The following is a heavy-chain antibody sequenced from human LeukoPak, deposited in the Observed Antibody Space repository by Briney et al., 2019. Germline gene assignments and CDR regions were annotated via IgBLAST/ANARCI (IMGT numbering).Heavy chain of an antibody. CDR2: IRYDGSNK. J-gene: IGHJ4*02. CDR1: GFTFSSYG. CDR3: AVGAAYDYVWGSPFPFDY. Sequence: PGGSLRLFCAASGFTFSSYGMHWVRQAPGKGLEWVTFIRYDGSNKYYADSVKGRFTISRDNSKNTLYLQMNSLRAEDTAVCYCAVGAAYDYVWGSPFPFDYWGQGTLVTVSS. V-gene: IGHV3-30*02. D-gene: IGHD3-16*01.